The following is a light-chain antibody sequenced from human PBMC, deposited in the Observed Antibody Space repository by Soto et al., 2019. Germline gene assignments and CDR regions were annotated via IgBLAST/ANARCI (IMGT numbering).Light chain of an antibody. CDR1: KLDNKY. J-gene: IGLJ2*01. CDR2: QDD. CDR3: QAWDTSAVI. V-gene: IGLV3-1*01. Sequence: SYELTQPPSVSVSPGQTASITCSGDKLDNKYVAWCRQKPGQSPLLIIFQDDRRPSGIPERFSGSNPGNTATLTISGTQVMDEADYFCQAWDTSAVIFGGGTKLTVL.